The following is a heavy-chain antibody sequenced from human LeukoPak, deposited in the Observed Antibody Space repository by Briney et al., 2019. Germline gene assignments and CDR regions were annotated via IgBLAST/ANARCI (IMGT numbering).Heavy chain of an antibody. J-gene: IGHJ4*02. V-gene: IGHV3-11*01. CDR1: RFTFSDYY. Sequence: GGSLRLSCAASRFTFSDYYMSWIRQAPGKGLEWDSYISSSGSTIYYADSVKGRFTISRDNAKNSLYLQMNSLRAEDTAVYYCTRATSSWSLRWGQGTLVTVSS. D-gene: IGHD6-13*01. CDR2: ISSSGSTI. CDR3: TRATSSWSLR.